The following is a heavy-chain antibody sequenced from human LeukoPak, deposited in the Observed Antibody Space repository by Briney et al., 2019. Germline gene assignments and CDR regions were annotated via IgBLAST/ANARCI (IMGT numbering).Heavy chain of an antibody. CDR2: INPNSGGT. J-gene: IGHJ4*02. CDR1: GCTFTGYY. CDR3: ARDLTLRVVVPAY. V-gene: IGHV1-2*02. D-gene: IGHD2-2*01. Sequence: ASVKVSCKASGCTFTGYYMHWVGQAPGQWLEWMGWINPNSGGTNYAQKFQGRVTMTRDTSISTAYMELSRLRSDDTAVYYCARDLTLRVVVPAYWGQGTLITVSS.